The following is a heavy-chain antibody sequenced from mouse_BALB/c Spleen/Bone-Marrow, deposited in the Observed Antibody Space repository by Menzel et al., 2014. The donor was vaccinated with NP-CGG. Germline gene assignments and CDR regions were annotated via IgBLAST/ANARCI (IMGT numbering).Heavy chain of an antibody. CDR2: IDPANGNT. J-gene: IGHJ3*01. CDR1: GFNIKDTY. CDR3: ARLNLFSY. Sequence: VQLQQSGAELVKPGASVKLSCTASGFNIKDTYMHWVKQRPEQGLEWIGRIDPANGNTKYDPKFQGKATITADTSSNTPYLQLSSLTSDDTAFYYFARLNLFSYLGQWTLVTVSA. V-gene: IGHV14-3*02.